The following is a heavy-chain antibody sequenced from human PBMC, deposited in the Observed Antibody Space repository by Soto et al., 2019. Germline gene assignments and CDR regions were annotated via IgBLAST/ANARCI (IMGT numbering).Heavy chain of an antibody. D-gene: IGHD3-22*01. Sequence: QVQLQESGPGLVKPSETLSLTCTVSGGSISSYYWSWIRQPPGKGLEWIGYIYYSGNTNYNPSLKSRVTIPVDTSKNQFSLKLSSVTAADTAVYYCARDSSGNYFDYWGQGTLVTVSS. CDR1: GGSISSYY. J-gene: IGHJ4*02. V-gene: IGHV4-59*01. CDR2: IYYSGNT. CDR3: ARDSSGNYFDY.